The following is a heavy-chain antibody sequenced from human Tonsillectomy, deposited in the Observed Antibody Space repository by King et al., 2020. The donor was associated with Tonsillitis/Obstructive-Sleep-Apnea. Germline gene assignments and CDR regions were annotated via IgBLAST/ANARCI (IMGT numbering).Heavy chain of an antibody. CDR1: GGSFSGYY. J-gene: IGHJ6*03. CDR3: ARGKGYCSSTSCYAHYYYYYYMDV. Sequence: VQLQQWGAGLLKPSETLSLTCAVYGGSFSGYYWSWIRQPPGKGLEWIGEINHSGSTNYNPSLKSRVTISVDTSKNQFSLKLSSVTAADTAVYYCARGKGYCSSTSCYAHYYYYYYMDVWGKGTTVTVSS. V-gene: IGHV4-34*01. D-gene: IGHD2-2*01. CDR2: INHSGST.